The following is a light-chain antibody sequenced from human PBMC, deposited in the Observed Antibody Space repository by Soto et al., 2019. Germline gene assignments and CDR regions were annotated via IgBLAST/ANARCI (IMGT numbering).Light chain of an antibody. Sequence: EIVLTQSPGTLSLSPGERATLSCRASQSVSSTYLAWYQQKPGQAPRLLIYGASSRATGIPDRFSGSGSGTDFTLTISRLEPEDFAVYYCQQYSSATGWTFGQGSKVEIK. J-gene: IGKJ1*01. CDR2: GAS. V-gene: IGKV3-20*01. CDR3: QQYSSATGWT. CDR1: QSVSSTY.